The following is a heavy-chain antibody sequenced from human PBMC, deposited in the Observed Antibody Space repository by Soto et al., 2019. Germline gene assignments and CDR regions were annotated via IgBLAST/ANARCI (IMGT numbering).Heavy chain of an antibody. CDR1: GGSFSGYY. V-gene: IGHV4-34*01. CDR2: INHSGST. CDR3: ARALVVPAARVADAFDI. Sequence: QVQLQQWGAGLLKPSETLSLTCAVYGGSFSGYYWRWIRQPPGKGLEWIGEINHSGSTNYNPSLKSRGTISVDTSKNQFSLKLSSVTAADTAVYYCARALVVPAARVADAFDIWGQGTMVTVSS. J-gene: IGHJ3*02. D-gene: IGHD2-2*01.